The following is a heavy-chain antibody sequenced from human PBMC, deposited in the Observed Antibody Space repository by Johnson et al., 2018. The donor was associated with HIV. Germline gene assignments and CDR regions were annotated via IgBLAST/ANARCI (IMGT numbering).Heavy chain of an antibody. V-gene: IGHV3-7*01. J-gene: IGHJ3*02. CDR2: IKQDGSEK. Sequence: VQLVESGGGVVRPGGSLRLSCAASGFTFSSYWMSWVRQAPGKGLEWVANIKQDGSEKYYVDSVKGRFTISRDNAKNSLYLQMNSLRAEDTAVYYCARAMYTSGWSYDAFDIWGQGTKVTVSS. CDR3: ARAMYTSGWSYDAFDI. CDR1: GFTFSSYW. D-gene: IGHD6-19*01.